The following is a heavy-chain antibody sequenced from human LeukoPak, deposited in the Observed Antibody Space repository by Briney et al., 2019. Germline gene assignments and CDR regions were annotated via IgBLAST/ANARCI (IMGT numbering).Heavy chain of an antibody. CDR2: INSSSSYI. CDR1: GFTFSSYS. V-gene: IGHV3-21*01. D-gene: IGHD6-6*01. J-gene: IGHJ6*03. CDR3: ARDRSSSYMGV. Sequence: GGSLRLSCAASGFTFSSYSMNWVRQAPGKGLEWVSSINSSSSYIYYADSVKGRFTISRDNAKNSLYLQMNSLRAEDTAVYYCARDRSSSYMGVWGKGTTVTVSS.